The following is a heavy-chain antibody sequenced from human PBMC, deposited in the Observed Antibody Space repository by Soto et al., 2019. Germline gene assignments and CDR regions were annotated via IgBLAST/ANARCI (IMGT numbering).Heavy chain of an antibody. CDR1: GFTFSSYS. Sequence: EVQLVESGGGLVKPGGSLRLSCAASGFTFSSYSMNWVRQAPGKGLEWVSSISSSSSYIYYADSVKGRFTISRDNAKNSLYLQMNSLRAEDTAVYYCAREGAGSGSSMDVWGKGTTVTVSS. CDR2: ISSSSSYI. V-gene: IGHV3-21*01. CDR3: AREGAGSGSSMDV. D-gene: IGHD3-10*01. J-gene: IGHJ6*03.